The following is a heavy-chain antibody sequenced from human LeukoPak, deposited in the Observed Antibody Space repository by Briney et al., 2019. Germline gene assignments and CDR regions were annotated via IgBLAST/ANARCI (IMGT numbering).Heavy chain of an antibody. V-gene: IGHV4-34*01. CDR3: GCTNYYPSLKSRITISVGTSKNQFSLKLSSVTAADTAVYFCASRYGSGSYPRYYFDY. J-gene: IGHJ4*02. CDR2: INHSGST. CDR1: GGSFSGYY. D-gene: IGHD3-9*01. Sequence: SETLSLTCAVYGGSFSGYYWSWIRQPPGKGLEWIGEINHSGSTNYNPSLKNRVTITVDTTKNQFSLKQSYVTAADTAVYYCGCTNYYPSLKSRITISVGTSKNQFSLKLSSVTAADTAVYFCASRYGSGSYPRYYFDYWGQGTLVTVSS.